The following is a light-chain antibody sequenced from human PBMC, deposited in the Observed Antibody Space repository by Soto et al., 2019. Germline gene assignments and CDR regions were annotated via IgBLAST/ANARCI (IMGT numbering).Light chain of an antibody. Sequence: QSALTQPASVSGSPGQSITISCTGTSSDVGGYNYVSWYQQHPGKAPKFMIYEVSNRPSGVSNRFSGSKSGNTASLTISGLQAEDAADYYCSSYTSSSTLVVFGGGTKLTVL. CDR2: EVS. CDR1: SSDVGGYNY. V-gene: IGLV2-14*01. J-gene: IGLJ2*01. CDR3: SSYTSSSTLVV.